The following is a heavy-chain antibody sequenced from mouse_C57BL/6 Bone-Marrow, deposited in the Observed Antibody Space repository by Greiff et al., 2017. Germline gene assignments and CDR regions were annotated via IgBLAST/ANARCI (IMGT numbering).Heavy chain of an antibody. Sequence: VQLQQSGAELVRPGASVKLSCTASGFNIKDDYMHWVKQRPEQGLEWIGWIDPENGDTEYASKFQGKATITADTSSNTAYLQLSSLTSEDTAVYYGTTDTTVVPDYWGQGTTLTVSS. V-gene: IGHV14-4*01. J-gene: IGHJ2*01. CDR1: GFNIKDDY. CDR3: TTDTTVVPDY. CDR2: IDPENGDT. D-gene: IGHD1-1*01.